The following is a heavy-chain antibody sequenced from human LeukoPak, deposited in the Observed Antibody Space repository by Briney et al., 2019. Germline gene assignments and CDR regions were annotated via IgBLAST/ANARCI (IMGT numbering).Heavy chain of an antibody. CDR3: ARVEAARRGFDY. CDR1: GGSISSSSYY. D-gene: IGHD6-6*01. J-gene: IGHJ4*02. V-gene: IGHV4-39*01. Sequence: SETLSLTCTVSGGSISSSSYYWGWIRQPPGKGLEWIGSIYYSGSTYYNPSLESRVTISVDTSKDQFSLKLSSVTAADTAVYYCARVEAARRGFDYWGQGTLVTVSS. CDR2: IYYSGST.